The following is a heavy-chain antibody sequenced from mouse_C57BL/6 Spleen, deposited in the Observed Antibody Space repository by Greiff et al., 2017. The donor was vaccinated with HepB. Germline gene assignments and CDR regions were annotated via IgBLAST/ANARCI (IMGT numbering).Heavy chain of an antibody. CDR1: GYSITSGYY. Sequence: EVQLQQSGPGLVKPSQSLSLTCSVTGYSITSGYYWNWIRQFPGNKLEWMGYISYDGSNNYNPSLKNRISITRDTSKNQFFLKLNSVTTEDTATYYCASRIYYYGSWFAYWGQGTLVTVSA. V-gene: IGHV3-6*01. CDR3: ASRIYYYGSWFAY. J-gene: IGHJ3*01. D-gene: IGHD1-1*01. CDR2: ISYDGSN.